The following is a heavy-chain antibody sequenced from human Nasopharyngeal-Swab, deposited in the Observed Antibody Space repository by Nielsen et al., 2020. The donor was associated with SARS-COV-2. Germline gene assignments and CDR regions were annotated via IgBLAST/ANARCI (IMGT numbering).Heavy chain of an antibody. Sequence: SETLSLTCTVSGGSISSYYWSWIRQPPGKGLEWIGYIYYSGSTNYNPSPKSRVTISVDTSKNQFSLKLSSVTAADTAVYYCARISPYYDFWSGYYYPYYYGMDVWGQGTTVTVSS. CDR1: GGSISSYY. D-gene: IGHD3-3*01. CDR2: IYYSGST. V-gene: IGHV4-59*13. J-gene: IGHJ6*02. CDR3: ARISPYYDFWSGYYYPYYYGMDV.